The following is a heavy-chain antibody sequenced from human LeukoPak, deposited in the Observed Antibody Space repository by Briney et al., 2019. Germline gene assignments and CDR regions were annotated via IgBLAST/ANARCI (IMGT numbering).Heavy chain of an antibody. CDR3: ARGYCSGGSCHDAFDI. D-gene: IGHD2-15*01. V-gene: IGHV1-69*05. Sequence: SVKVSCKASGGTFSSYAISWVRQAPGQGLEWMGRIIPIFGTANYAQKFQGRVTITTDESTSTAYMELSSLRSEDTVVYYCARGYCSGGSCHDAFDIWGQGTMVTVSS. CDR2: IIPIFGTA. J-gene: IGHJ3*02. CDR1: GGTFSSYA.